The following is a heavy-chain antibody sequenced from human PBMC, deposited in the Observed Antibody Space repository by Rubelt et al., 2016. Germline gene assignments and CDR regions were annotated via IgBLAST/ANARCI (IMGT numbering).Heavy chain of an antibody. Sequence: LHWVRQAPGQGLEWMGIINPSGGGTTYAQKFQGRVTMTRDTSTNRVYMELSSLRSEDTAVYYCARGDPNSGSLYWYFDLWGRGTLVTVSS. V-gene: IGHV1-46*03. CDR3: ARGDPNSGSLYWYFDL. D-gene: IGHD3-10*01. CDR2: INPSGGGT. J-gene: IGHJ2*01.